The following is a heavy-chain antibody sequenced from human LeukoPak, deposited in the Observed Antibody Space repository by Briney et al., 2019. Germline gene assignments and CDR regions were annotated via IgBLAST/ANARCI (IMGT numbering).Heavy chain of an antibody. D-gene: IGHD4-23*01. CDR1: GGSISTYY. Sequence: SETLSLTCTVSGGSISTYYWSWIRQPPGKGLEWIGDIYYSGSTNYKPSLKSRVTISVDTSNNQFSLKLSSVTAADTAVYYCARTNYGGNSIYYYYMDVWGKGTTVTVSS. V-gene: IGHV4-59*01. CDR2: IYYSGST. J-gene: IGHJ6*03. CDR3: ARTNYGGNSIYYYYMDV.